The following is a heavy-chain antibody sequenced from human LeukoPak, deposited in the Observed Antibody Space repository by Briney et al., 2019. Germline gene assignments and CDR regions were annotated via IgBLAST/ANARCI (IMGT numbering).Heavy chain of an antibody. CDR2: ISHDGSKK. J-gene: IGHJ4*02. CDR3: ARSLVVIDY. D-gene: IGHD3-16*02. Sequence: GGSLRLSCAASGFTFSSYTMHWVRQAPGKGLEWVAVISHDGSKKYYADSVKGRFTISRDNAKNTLYLQMNSLRAEDTAVYYCARSLVVIDYWGQGTLVTVSS. CDR1: GFTFSSYT. V-gene: IGHV3-30-3*01.